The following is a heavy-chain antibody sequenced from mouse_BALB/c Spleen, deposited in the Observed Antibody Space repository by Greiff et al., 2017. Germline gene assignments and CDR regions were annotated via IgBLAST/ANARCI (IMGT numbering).Heavy chain of an antibody. V-gene: IGHV1-20*02. J-gene: IGHJ4*01. CDR3: ARTYCRYDGYAMDY. CDR1: GYSFTGYF. CDR2: INPYNGDT. Sequence: EVKLQESGPELVKPGASVKISCKASGYSFTGYFMNWVMQSHGKSLEWIGRINPYNGDTFYNQKFKGKATLTVDKSSSTAHMELRSLASEDSAVYYCARTYCRYDGYAMDYWGQGTSVTVSS. D-gene: IGHD2-14*01.